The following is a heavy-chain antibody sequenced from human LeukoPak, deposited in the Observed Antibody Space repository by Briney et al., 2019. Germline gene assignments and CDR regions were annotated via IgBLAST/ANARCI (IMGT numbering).Heavy chain of an antibody. V-gene: IGHV3-74*01. D-gene: IGHD6-13*01. J-gene: IGHJ3*02. CDR3: AKSFSSSWLNDAFDI. Sequence: GRSLRLSCAASGFTFSSYAMHWVRQAPGKGLVWVSRINSDGSTTSYADSVKGRFTISRDNSKNTLYLQMNSLRAEDTAVYYCAKSFSSSWLNDAFDIWGQGTMVTVSS. CDR1: GFTFSSYA. CDR2: INSDGSTT.